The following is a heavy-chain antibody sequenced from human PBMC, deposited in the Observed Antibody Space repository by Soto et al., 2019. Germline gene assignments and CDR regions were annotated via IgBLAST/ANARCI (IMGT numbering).Heavy chain of an antibody. V-gene: IGHV1-3*01. CDR1: GYTFTSYA. D-gene: IGHD3-10*01. Sequence: QVQLVQSGAEVKKPGASVKVSCKASGYTFTSYAMHWVRQAPGQRLEWMGWINAGNGTTKYSQKFQGRATITRDTSASPAYREPSSLRAEGPAVYYRAWDGGMVRGFYYWVQGTLVTVSS. CDR2: INAGNGTT. J-gene: IGHJ4*02. CDR3: AWDGGMVRGFYY.